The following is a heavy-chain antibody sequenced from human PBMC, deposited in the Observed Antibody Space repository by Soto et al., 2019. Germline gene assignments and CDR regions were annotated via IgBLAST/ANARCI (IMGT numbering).Heavy chain of an antibody. D-gene: IGHD5-12*01. Sequence: SETLSLTCAVYGGSSSSYGWSWIRQPPGKGLEWIGYIYYSGSTYYNPSLKSRVTISVDTSKNQFSLKLSSVTAADTAVYYCARGYDWFDPWGQGTLVTVSS. CDR2: IYYSGST. V-gene: IGHV4-34*09. CDR3: ARGYDWFDP. CDR1: GGSSSSYG. J-gene: IGHJ5*02.